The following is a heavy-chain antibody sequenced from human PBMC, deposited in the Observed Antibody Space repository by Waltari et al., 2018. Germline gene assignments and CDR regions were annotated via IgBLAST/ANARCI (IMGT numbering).Heavy chain of an antibody. CDR3: AKRKGGCSGGSCSSFDY. Sequence: QVQLVQSGAEVKKPGSSVKVSCKASGGTFSSYTISWVRQAPGQGLEWMGRVIPFLGIANYAQKFQGRVTITADKTTRTAYMELSSLRAEDTAVYYCAKRKGGCSGGSCSSFDYWGQGTLVTVSS. CDR1: GGTFSSYT. CDR2: VIPFLGIA. J-gene: IGHJ4*02. D-gene: IGHD2-15*01. V-gene: IGHV1-69*02.